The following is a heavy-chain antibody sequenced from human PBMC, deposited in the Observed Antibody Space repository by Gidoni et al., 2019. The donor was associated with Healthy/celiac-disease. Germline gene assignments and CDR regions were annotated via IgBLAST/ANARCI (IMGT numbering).Heavy chain of an antibody. CDR2: TNHSGST. D-gene: IGHD6-13*01. CDR1: GGSFSGYY. Sequence: QVQLQQWGAGLLKPSETLSLSCAVYGGSFSGYYWSWIRQPPGKGREWIGETNHSGSTNYNQSLKSRVTISVDTSKNQFCLKLSSVTASDTAVYYCARISSSWYRIRYGMDVWGQGTTVTVSS. V-gene: IGHV4-34*01. CDR3: ARISSSWYRIRYGMDV. J-gene: IGHJ6*02.